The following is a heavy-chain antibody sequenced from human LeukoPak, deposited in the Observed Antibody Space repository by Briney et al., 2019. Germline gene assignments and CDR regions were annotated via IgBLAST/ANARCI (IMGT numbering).Heavy chain of an antibody. CDR1: GFTFDDYA. V-gene: IGHV3-43D*03. D-gene: IGHD5-18*01. CDR3: AKDQAAMVTRGFDY. Sequence: GGSLRLSCAASGFTFDDYAMHWVRQAPGKGLEWVSLISWDGGSTYYADSVKGRFTISRDNSKNSLYLQMNSLRAEDTALYYCAKDQAAMVTRGFDYWGQGTLVTVSS. J-gene: IGHJ4*02. CDR2: ISWDGGST.